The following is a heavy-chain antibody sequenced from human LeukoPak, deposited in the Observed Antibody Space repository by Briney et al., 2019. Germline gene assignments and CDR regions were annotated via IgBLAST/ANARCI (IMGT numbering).Heavy chain of an antibody. CDR2: IRQDGSEK. CDR3: TRDTPVVAAIGAH. CDR1: GFTFSSHW. J-gene: IGHJ4*02. V-gene: IGHV3-7*01. Sequence: GGSLGLSCAASGFTFSSHWMSWVRQAPGKGLEWVAHIRQDGSEKYYLDSVKGRFTISRDNAKNSLYLQMNSLRAEDTAVYYCTRDTPVVAAIGAHWGQGTLVTVSS. D-gene: IGHD2-15*01.